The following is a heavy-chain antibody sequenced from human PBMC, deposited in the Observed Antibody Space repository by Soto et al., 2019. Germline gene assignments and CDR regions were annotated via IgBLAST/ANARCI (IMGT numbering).Heavy chain of an antibody. D-gene: IGHD5-18*01. J-gene: IGHJ4*02. CDR2: IIPIFGTA. CDR1: GGSFSSSA. Sequence: SVKVSWKASGGSFSSSAISWVRQAPGQGLEWMGGIIPIFGTANYAQKFRGRVTITADKSTSPPYMELSRLRSDDTAVYYCASVRYSYGPPPFESWGQGTLVTVSS. V-gene: IGHV1-69*06. CDR3: ASVRYSYGPPPFES.